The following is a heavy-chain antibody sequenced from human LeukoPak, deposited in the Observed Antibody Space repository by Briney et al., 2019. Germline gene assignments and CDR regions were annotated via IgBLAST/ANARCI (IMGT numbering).Heavy chain of an antibody. Sequence: GALKIPLSALWIHLSYYLDSLGPQASGKGLEWGAKIKQDGSEKYYVDSVKGRFTISRDNAKNSLYLQMNSLRAEDTAVYYCARDRRWYQLPQLRDYYYMDVWGKGTTVTVSS. D-gene: IGHD2-2*01. V-gene: IGHV3-7*01. CDR3: ARDRRWYQLPQLRDYYYMDV. CDR2: IKQDGSEK. CDR1: IHLSYYL. J-gene: IGHJ6*03.